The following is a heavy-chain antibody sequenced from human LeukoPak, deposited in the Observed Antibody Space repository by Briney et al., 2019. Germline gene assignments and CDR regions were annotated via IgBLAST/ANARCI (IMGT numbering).Heavy chain of an antibody. D-gene: IGHD2-15*01. CDR2: ISYDGSNK. J-gene: IGHJ4*02. Sequence: GGSLRLSCAASGFTFSSYAMHWVRQAPGKGLEWVAVISYDGSNKYYADSVKGRFTISRDNSKNTLYLQMNSLRAEDTAVYYCARGGPYCSGGSCPYYFDYWGQGTLVTASS. CDR1: GFTFSSYA. V-gene: IGHV3-30-3*01. CDR3: ARGGPYCSGGSCPYYFDY.